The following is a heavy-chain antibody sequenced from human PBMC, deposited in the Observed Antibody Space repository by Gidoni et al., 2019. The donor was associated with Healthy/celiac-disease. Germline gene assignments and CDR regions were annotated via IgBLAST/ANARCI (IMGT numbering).Heavy chain of an antibody. D-gene: IGHD4-17*01. V-gene: IGHV3-7*03. CDR2: IKQDGSEK. CDR3: AGCYGDYAPWAFDI. CDR1: GFPFSSYW. Sequence: EVQLVESGGGLVQPGGSLRLSCAASGFPFSSYWMSWVRQAPGKGLEWVANIKQDGSEKYYVDSVKGRFTISRDNAKNSLYLQMNSLRAEDTAVYYCAGCYGDYAPWAFDIWGQGTMVTVSS. J-gene: IGHJ3*02.